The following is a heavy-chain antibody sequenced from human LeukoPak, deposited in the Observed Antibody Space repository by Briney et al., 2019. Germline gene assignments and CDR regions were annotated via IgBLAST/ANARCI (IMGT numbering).Heavy chain of an antibody. D-gene: IGHD3-10*01. CDR1: GGSFSGYY. Sequence: SETPSLTCAVYGGSFSGYYWSWIRQPPGKGLEWIGEINHSGSTNYNPSLKSRVTISVDTSKNQFSLKLSSVTAADTAVYYCAREWLWFGERGIDYWGQGTLVTVSS. J-gene: IGHJ4*02. V-gene: IGHV4-34*01. CDR2: INHSGST. CDR3: AREWLWFGERGIDY.